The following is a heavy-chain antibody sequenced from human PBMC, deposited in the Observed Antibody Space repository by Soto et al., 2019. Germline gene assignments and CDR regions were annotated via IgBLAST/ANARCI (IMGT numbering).Heavy chain of an antibody. CDR1: GFTFSSYG. D-gene: IGHD3-10*01. CDR2: ISYDGSNK. Sequence: QVQLVESGGGVVQPGRSLRLSCAASGFTFSSYGMHWVRQAPDKGLEWVAVISYDGSNKYYADSVKGRFTISRDNSKNTLYLQMNSLRAEDTAVYYCASLAAFGELSHFDYWGQGTLVTVSS. CDR3: ASLAAFGELSHFDY. V-gene: IGHV3-30*03. J-gene: IGHJ4*02.